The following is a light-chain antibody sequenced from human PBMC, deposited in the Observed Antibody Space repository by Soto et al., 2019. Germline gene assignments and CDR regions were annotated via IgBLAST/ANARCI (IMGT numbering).Light chain of an antibody. V-gene: IGKV1-33*01. CDR1: QDITKN. CDR3: QQYNSYPIT. Sequence: DIQMTQSPSSLSASVGDRVTITCQARQDITKNLNWYQYKPGKAPKLLIYDASNLETGVPSRFSGSGSGTDFTFTISSLQPDDFATYYCQQYNSYPITFGQGTRLEIK. CDR2: DAS. J-gene: IGKJ5*01.